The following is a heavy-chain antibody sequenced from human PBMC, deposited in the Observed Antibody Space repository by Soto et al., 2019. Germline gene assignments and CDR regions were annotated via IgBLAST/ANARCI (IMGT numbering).Heavy chain of an antibody. Sequence: GASVKVSCKASGYTFAIYGISWVRQAPGQGLEWMGWISAYNGNTNYAQKLQGRVTMTTDTSTSTAYMELRSLRSDDTAVYYCARDPPLDYYDSSGPGDYWGQGTLVTSPQ. J-gene: IGHJ4*02. V-gene: IGHV1-18*01. D-gene: IGHD3-22*01. CDR3: ARDPPLDYYDSSGPGDY. CDR2: ISAYNGNT. CDR1: GYTFAIYG.